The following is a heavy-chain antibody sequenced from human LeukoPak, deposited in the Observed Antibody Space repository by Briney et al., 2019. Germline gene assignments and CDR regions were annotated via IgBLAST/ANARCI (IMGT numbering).Heavy chain of an antibody. CDR1: GFTYSSYW. CDR3: ARGWPHGNDY. J-gene: IGHJ4*02. V-gene: IGHV3-74*01. Sequence: GGSLRLSCAASGFTYSSYWRSWVRRAPGKGLVWVSRIASDGSSTTYADSVKGRFSISRDNAKNTLYLQMNSLRVEDTAVYYCARGWPHGNDYWGQGTLVTVSS. CDR2: IASDGSST. D-gene: IGHD4-23*01.